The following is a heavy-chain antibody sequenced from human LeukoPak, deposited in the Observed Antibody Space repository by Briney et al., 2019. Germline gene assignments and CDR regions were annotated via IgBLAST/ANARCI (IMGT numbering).Heavy chain of an antibody. J-gene: IGHJ4*02. D-gene: IGHD3-10*01. Sequence: GGSLRLSCAASGFTFSSYGMSWVRQAPGKGLEWVSAISGSGGSTYYADSVKGRFTISRDNSKNTLYLQMNSLRAEDTAVYYCAKGGNGGDYYGSGRYVGYFDYWGQGTLVTVSS. CDR2: ISGSGGST. CDR1: GFTFSSYG. V-gene: IGHV3-23*01. CDR3: AKGGNGGDYYGSGRYVGYFDY.